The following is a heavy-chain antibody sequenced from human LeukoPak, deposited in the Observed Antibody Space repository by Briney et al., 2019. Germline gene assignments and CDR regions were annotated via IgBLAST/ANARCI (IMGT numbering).Heavy chain of an antibody. J-gene: IGHJ4*02. V-gene: IGHV3-33*01. CDR3: TTDRDCSSTSCAVRVDY. D-gene: IGHD2-2*01. CDR1: GFTFSSYG. CDR2: IWYDGSNK. Sequence: GRSLRLSCAASGFTFSSYGMHWVRQAPGKGLEWVAVIWYDGSNKYYADSVKGRFTISRDDSKNTLYLQMNSLKTEDTAVYYYTTDRDCSSTSCAVRVDYWGQGTLVTVSS.